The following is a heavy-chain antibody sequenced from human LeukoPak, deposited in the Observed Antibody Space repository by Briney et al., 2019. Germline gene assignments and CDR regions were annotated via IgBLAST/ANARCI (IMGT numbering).Heavy chain of an antibody. CDR1: GYTFTSYG. Sequence: ASVKVSCKASGYTFTSYGISWVRQAPGQGLEWMGWISAYNGNTNYAQKLQGRVTMTTDTSTSTAYMELRSLRSDDTAVFYCARDLGVDTSMIFFDYWGQGTLVTVSS. D-gene: IGHD5-18*01. CDR3: ARDLGVDTSMIFFDY. V-gene: IGHV1-18*01. J-gene: IGHJ4*02. CDR2: ISAYNGNT.